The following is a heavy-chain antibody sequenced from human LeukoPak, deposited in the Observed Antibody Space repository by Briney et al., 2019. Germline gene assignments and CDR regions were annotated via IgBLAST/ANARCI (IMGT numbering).Heavy chain of an antibody. CDR1: GGSISSGSYY. D-gene: IGHD6-19*01. CDR2: IYTSGST. V-gene: IGHV4-61*02. J-gene: IGHJ5*02. CDR3: AREAPIAVADDNWFDP. Sequence: SQTLSLTCTVSGGSISSGSYYWSWIRQPAGKGLEWIGRIYTSGSTNYNPSLKSRVTISVDTSKNQFSLKLSSVTAADTAVYYCAREAPIAVADDNWFDPWGQGTLVTVSS.